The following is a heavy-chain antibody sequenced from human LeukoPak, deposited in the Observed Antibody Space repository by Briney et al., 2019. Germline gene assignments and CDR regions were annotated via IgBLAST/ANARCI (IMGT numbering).Heavy chain of an antibody. CDR1: GGSFSGYY. CDR3: ARGVVPAAIRRVGWFDP. Sequence: PSETLSLTCAVYGGSFSGYYWSWIRQPPGKGLEWIGEINHSGSTSYNPSLKSRVTISVDTSKNQFSLKLSSVTAADTAVYYCARGVVPAAIRRVGWFDPWGQGTLVTVSS. V-gene: IGHV4-34*01. J-gene: IGHJ5*02. D-gene: IGHD2-2*02. CDR2: INHSGST.